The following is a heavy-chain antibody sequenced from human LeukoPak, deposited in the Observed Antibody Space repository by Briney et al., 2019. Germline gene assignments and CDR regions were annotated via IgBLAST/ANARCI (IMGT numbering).Heavy chain of an antibody. J-gene: IGHJ4*02. CDR3: ARAKPRNMVRGLIMRRESRYYFDY. D-gene: IGHD3-10*01. CDR2: ISGSGSNT. CDR1: GFTFSNYA. Sequence: GGSLRLSCAASGFTFSNYAMNWVRQAPGKGLEWVSAISGSGSNTYYADSVKGRFTISRDNSKSTLYIQMNSLRAEDTAVYYCARAKPRNMVRGLIMRRESRYYFDYWGQGTLVTVSS. V-gene: IGHV3-23*01.